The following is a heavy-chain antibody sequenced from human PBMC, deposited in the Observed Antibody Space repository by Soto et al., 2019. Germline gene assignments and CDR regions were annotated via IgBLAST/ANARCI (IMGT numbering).Heavy chain of an antibody. J-gene: IGHJ6*03. V-gene: IGHV3-48*01. CDR3: ARDFGLVSDYYYYYMDV. Sequence: GGSLRLSCAASGFTFSSYSMNWVRQAPGKGLEWVSYISSSSSTIYYADSVKGRFTISRDNAKNSLYLQMNSLRAEDTAVYYCARDFGLVSDYYYYYMDVWGKGTTVTVSS. CDR2: ISSSSSTI. CDR1: GFTFSSYS. D-gene: IGHD6-6*01.